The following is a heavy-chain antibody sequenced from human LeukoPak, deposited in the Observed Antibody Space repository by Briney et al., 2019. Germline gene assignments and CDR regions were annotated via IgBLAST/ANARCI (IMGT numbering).Heavy chain of an antibody. CDR3: AKGVKVPLLRYFSYYMDV. V-gene: IGHV3-23*01. D-gene: IGHD3-9*01. CDR1: GFTFTSYG. J-gene: IGHJ6*03. Sequence: GGSLRLSCEASGFTFTSYGMSWFRQAPGEGLEWVSSVTYSGGNTYYADSVKGRFTISRDNSKNTLYLQMNSLRAEDTAVYYCAKGVKVPLLRYFSYYMDVWGKGTTVTISS. CDR2: VTYSGGNT.